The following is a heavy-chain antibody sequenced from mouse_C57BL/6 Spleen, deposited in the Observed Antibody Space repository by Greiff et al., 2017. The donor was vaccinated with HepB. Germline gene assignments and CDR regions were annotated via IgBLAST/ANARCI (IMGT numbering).Heavy chain of an antibody. CDR3: ARGHYWYFDV. Sequence: EVQRVESGGGLVKPGGSLKLSCAASGFTFSDYGIHWVRQAPEKGLEWVAYISSGSSTIYYADTVKGRFTISRDNAKNTLFLQMTSLRSEDTAMYYCARGHYWYFDVWGTGTTVTVSS. D-gene: IGHD3-3*01. CDR2: ISSGSSTI. V-gene: IGHV5-17*01. CDR1: GFTFSDYG. J-gene: IGHJ1*03.